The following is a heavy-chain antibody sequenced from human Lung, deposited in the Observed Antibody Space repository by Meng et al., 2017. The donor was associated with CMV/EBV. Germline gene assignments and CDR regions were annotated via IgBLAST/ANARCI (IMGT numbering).Heavy chain of an antibody. Sequence: SETLSLTCSVSGDSTTMTNYYWGWIRQPPGGGLEWIATIYYSGKTYYNPSLKSRVTISLDTSKSQFSLRLQSVTAADRAVYYCAREKYLRFAEFPPNAFDLWGQGTMVTVSS. CDR3: AREKYLRFAEFPPNAFDL. J-gene: IGHJ3*01. V-gene: IGHV4-39*07. CDR2: IYYSGKT. CDR1: GDSTTMTNYY. D-gene: IGHD3-10*01.